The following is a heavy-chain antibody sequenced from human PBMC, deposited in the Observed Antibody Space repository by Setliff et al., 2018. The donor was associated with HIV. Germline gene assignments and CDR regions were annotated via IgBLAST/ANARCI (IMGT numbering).Heavy chain of an antibody. CDR2: IYHSGST. Sequence: SETLSLTCAVSGYSISSGYYWGWIRQPPGKGLEWIGSIYHSGSTYYNPSLKSRVTISVDTSKNQFSLKLSSVTAADTAVYYCARSPEWGAGGIDYWGQGTLVTVSS. CDR3: ARSPEWGAGGIDY. V-gene: IGHV4-38-2*01. D-gene: IGHD1-26*01. CDR1: GYSISSGYY. J-gene: IGHJ4*02.